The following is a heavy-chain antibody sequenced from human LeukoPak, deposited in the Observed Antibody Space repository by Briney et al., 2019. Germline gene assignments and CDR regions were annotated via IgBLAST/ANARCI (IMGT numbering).Heavy chain of an antibody. CDR1: GFTFDDYA. J-gene: IGHJ5*02. CDR2: ISGDGGST. D-gene: IGHD2-21*02. CDR3: AKEVVYCGGDCYPGDNWFDP. Sequence: GGSLRLSCAASGFTFDDYAMHWVRQAPGKGLEWVSLISGDGGSTYYADSVKGRFTISRDNSKNSLYLQMNSLRAEDTAVYYCAKEVVYCGGDCYPGDNWFDPWGQGTLVTVSS. V-gene: IGHV3-43*02.